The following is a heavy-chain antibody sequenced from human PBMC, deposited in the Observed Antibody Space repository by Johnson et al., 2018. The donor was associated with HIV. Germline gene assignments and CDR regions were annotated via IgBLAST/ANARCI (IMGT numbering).Heavy chain of an antibody. CDR2: ISGSGGST. Sequence: VQLVESGGGVVQPGRSLRLSCAASGFTFSSYAMSWVRQAPGKGLEWVSTISGSGGSTYYADSVKGRFTISRDNSKNTLYLQMNSLKTEDTALYYCNTDRVDGGGSYYNAFDIWGQGTMVTVSS. J-gene: IGHJ3*02. CDR3: NTDRVDGGGSYYNAFDI. V-gene: IGHV3-23*04. CDR1: GFTFSSYA. D-gene: IGHD1-26*01.